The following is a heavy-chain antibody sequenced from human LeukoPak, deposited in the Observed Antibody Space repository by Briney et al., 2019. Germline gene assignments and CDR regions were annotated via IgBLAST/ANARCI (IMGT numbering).Heavy chain of an antibody. CDR3: ARDIRDGYNFQY. D-gene: IGHD5-24*01. CDR1: GYTFTNYG. CDR2: IIPVLGIA. Sequence: ASVKVSCKATGYTFTNYGISWVRQAPGQGLEWMGRIIPVLGIANYAQKFQGRVTITADTSTSTASMDLSSLRSEDTAVYYCARDIRDGYNFQYWGQGTLVTVST. V-gene: IGHV1-69*04. J-gene: IGHJ4*02.